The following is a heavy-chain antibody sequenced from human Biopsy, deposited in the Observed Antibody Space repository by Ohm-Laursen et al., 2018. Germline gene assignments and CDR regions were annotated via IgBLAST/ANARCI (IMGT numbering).Heavy chain of an antibody. V-gene: IGHV1-2*02. J-gene: IGHJ1*01. CDR1: EYTLTELP. Sequence: ASVKVSCNVSEYTLTELPMHWVRQAPGQGLEWMGWINPNSGGTNYAQKFQGRVTMTRDTSISTAYMDLSGLRSDDTAVYYCATKLTGYFHHWGQGTLVIVSS. CDR2: INPNSGGT. D-gene: IGHD3-9*01. CDR3: ATKLTGYFHH.